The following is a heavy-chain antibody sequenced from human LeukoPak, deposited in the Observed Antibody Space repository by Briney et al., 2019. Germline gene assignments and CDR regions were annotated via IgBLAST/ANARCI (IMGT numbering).Heavy chain of an antibody. J-gene: IGHJ5*02. CDR3: ARRIQLWLQNWFDP. V-gene: IGHV1-18*01. Sequence: GASVKVSCKASGYTFTTYSINWVRQAPGQGLEWMGWISTYNGNSNYAQKLQGRVTMTTDTSTSTAYMELSRLRSDDTAVYYCARRIQLWLQNWFDPWGQGTLVTVSS. D-gene: IGHD5-18*01. CDR2: ISTYNGNS. CDR1: GYTFTTYS.